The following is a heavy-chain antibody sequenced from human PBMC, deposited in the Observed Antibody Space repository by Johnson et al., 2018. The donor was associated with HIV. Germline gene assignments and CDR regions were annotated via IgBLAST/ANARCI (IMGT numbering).Heavy chain of an antibody. J-gene: IGHJ3*02. V-gene: IGHV3-66*01. CDR1: GFTVSSNY. CDR2: IYSGGST. Sequence: VQLVESGGGLVQPGGSLRLSCEASGFTVSSNYMNWVRQAPGNVLEWVSVIYSGGSTYYADSVKGRFTISRDNSKNTLYLQMNSLRAEDTAVYYCARVLGPYAFDIWGQGTMVTVSS. CDR3: ARVLGPYAFDI.